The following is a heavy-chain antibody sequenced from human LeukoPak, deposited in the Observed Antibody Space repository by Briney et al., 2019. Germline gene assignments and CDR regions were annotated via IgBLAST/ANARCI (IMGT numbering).Heavy chain of an antibody. CDR1: GFTFSSYT. J-gene: IGHJ3*02. Sequence: GGSLRLSCAASGFTFSSYTMNWVRQAPGKGLEWVSSISRSSSYIYYADSVKGRFTISRDNSKNTLYLQMNSLRAEDTAVYYCAKDQEYGIAALDAFDIWGQGTMVTVSS. CDR3: AKDQEYGIAALDAFDI. CDR2: ISRSSSYI. D-gene: IGHD6-25*01. V-gene: IGHV3-21*04.